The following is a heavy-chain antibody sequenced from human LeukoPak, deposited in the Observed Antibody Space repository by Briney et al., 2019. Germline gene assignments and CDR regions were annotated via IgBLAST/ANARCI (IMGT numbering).Heavy chain of an antibody. CDR3: ASVRCSATSCYEFYDY. V-gene: IGHV4-34*01. CDR2: INHSGNT. Sequence: SSETLSLTCAVYGGTFSGYYWSWIRQPPGKGLEWIGEINHSGNTNYNPSLKSRVTISIDTSKNQFSLKLSSVTAADTAVYYCASVRCSATSCYEFYDYWGQGTLVTVSS. D-gene: IGHD2-2*01. J-gene: IGHJ4*02. CDR1: GGTFSGYY.